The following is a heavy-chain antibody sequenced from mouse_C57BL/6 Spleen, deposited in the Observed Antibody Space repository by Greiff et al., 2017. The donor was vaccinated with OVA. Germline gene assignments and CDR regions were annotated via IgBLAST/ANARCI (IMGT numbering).Heavy chain of an antibody. V-gene: IGHV1-82*01. J-gene: IGHJ2*01. CDR2: IYPGDGDT. D-gene: IGHD2-2*01. CDR1: GYAFSSSW. CDR3: ARSNYGYDRNFDY. Sequence: QVQLKESGPELVKPGASVKISCKASGYAFSSSWMNWVKQRPGKGLEWIGRIYPGDGDTNYNGKFKGKATLTADKSSSTAYMQLSSLTSEDSAVYFCARSNYGYDRNFDYWGQGTTLTVSS.